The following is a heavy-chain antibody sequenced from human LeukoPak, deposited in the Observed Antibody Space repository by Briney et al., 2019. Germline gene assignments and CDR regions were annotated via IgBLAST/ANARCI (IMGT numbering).Heavy chain of an antibody. D-gene: IGHD2-2*01. J-gene: IGHJ6*02. CDR2: ISGSGVST. CDR1: GFTFSSYA. CDR3: ANTRCSTSPYYYYYGMDV. Sequence: GGSLRLSCAASGFTFSSYAMSWVRQAPGKGLEWVSVISGSGVSTYYADSVKGRFTISRDNSNNTLYLQMNSLRAEDTAVYYCANTRCSTSPYYYYYGMDVWGQGTTVTVSS. V-gene: IGHV3-23*01.